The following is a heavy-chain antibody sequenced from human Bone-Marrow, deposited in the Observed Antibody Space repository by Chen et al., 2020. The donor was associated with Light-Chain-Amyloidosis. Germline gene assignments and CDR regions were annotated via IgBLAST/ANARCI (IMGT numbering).Heavy chain of an antibody. CDR2: IYPDDSDA. CDR3: ARRRDGYNFDY. J-gene: IGHJ4*02. Sequence: EVQLEQSGPEVKKPGESLKISCKGSGYTFPNYWIGWVRQMHGKGLEWMGVIYPDDSDARYNPSFEGQVTISADKSITTAYLQWRSLKASDTAMYYCARRRDGYNFDYWGQGTLVTFSS. V-gene: IGHV5-51*01. D-gene: IGHD5-12*01. CDR1: GYTFPNYW.